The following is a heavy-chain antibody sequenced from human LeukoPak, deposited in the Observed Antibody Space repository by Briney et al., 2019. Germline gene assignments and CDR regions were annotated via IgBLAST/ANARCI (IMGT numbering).Heavy chain of an antibody. V-gene: IGHV3-7*01. D-gene: IGHD2-21*01. J-gene: IGHJ4*02. CDR1: GFTFSSYS. Sequence: AGGSLRLSCAASGFTFSSYSMSRVRQAPGKGLEWVANIKEDGSEKYYVDSVKGRFTISRDIAKNSLYLQMNSLRAEDTAVYYCARDLYSQYWGQGTLVTVSS. CDR3: ARDLYSQY. CDR2: IKEDGSEK.